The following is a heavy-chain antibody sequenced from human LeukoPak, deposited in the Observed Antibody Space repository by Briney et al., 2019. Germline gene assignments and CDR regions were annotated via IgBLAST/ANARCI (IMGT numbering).Heavy chain of an antibody. J-gene: IGHJ6*03. Sequence: GGSLRLSCAASGFTVSSNYMSWVRQAPGKGLEWVSVIYSGGSTYYADSVKGRFTISRDNSKNTLYLQMTTLRAEAPAVYYCARTPRNSSYYMDVWGKGTPVTVSS. CDR3: ARTPRNSSYYMDV. CDR1: GFTVSSNY. V-gene: IGHV3-53*01. CDR2: IYSGGST.